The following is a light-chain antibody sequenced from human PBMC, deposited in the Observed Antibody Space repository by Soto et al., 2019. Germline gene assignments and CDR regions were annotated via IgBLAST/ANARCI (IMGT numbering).Light chain of an antibody. CDR2: GAS. CDR3: QQYDSWPYT. J-gene: IGKJ3*01. CDR1: QGVRNN. V-gene: IGKV3-15*01. Sequence: EVVMTQSPVTLSVSPGESATLSCRASQGVRNNLAWYQQRPGQAPRLLIYGASTRAAGIPARFSGSGSETEFTLTISSLQSEDIGIYYCQQYDSWPYTFGPGSKVHFK.